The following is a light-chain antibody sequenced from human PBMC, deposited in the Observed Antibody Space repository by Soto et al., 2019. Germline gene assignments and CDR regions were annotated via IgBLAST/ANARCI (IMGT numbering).Light chain of an antibody. V-gene: IGLV2-23*02. Sequence: ALTPPASVSGSPGQSITISCTGTSSDVGSYNLVSWYQQHPGKAPKVMIYEVSKRPSGVSNRFSGSKSGNTASLTISGLQAEDEADYHCCSYAGSRTWVFGGGTKLTVL. J-gene: IGLJ3*02. CDR1: SSDVGSYNL. CDR2: EVS. CDR3: CSYAGSRTWV.